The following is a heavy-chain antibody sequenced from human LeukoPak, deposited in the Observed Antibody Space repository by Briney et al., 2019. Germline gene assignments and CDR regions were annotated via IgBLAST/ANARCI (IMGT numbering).Heavy chain of an antibody. D-gene: IGHD2-8*01. V-gene: IGHV3-64*01. J-gene: IGHJ3*02. Sequence: GGSLRLSCAASRFTFSSYAMHWVRQAPGKGLEYGSAISSNGGSTYYANSVKGRFTISRDNSKNALYLQTGSLRAEDMGVYYCARESMVFDIWGQGTMVGV. CDR2: ISSNGGST. CDR3: ARESMVFDI. CDR1: RFTFSSYA.